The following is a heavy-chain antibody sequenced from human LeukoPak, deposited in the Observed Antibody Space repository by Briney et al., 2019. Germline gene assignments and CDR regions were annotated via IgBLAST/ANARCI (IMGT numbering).Heavy chain of an antibody. J-gene: IGHJ6*03. V-gene: IGHV3-30*02. CDR3: AKEGGYSYGHYYYYYMDV. CDR1: GFTFSSYA. D-gene: IGHD5-18*01. CDR2: IRYDGSNK. Sequence: GGSLRLSCAASGFTFSSYAMHWVRQAPGKGLEWVAFIRYDGSNKYYADSVKGRFTISRDNSKNTLYLQMNSLRAEDTAVYYCAKEGGYSYGHYYYYYMDVWGKGTTVTISS.